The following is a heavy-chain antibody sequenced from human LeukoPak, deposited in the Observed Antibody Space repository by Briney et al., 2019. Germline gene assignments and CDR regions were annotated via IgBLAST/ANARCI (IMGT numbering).Heavy chain of an antibody. CDR3: ARGYYYDSSGYFLDY. CDR2: MNPNSGNT. Sequence: GASVKVSCKASGYTFTGYYMHWVRQAPGQGLEWMGWMNPNSGNTGYAQKFQGRVTITRNTSISTAYMELSSLRSEDTAVYYCARGYYYDSSGYFLDYWGQGTLVTVSS. V-gene: IGHV1-8*03. CDR1: GYTFTGYY. D-gene: IGHD3-22*01. J-gene: IGHJ4*02.